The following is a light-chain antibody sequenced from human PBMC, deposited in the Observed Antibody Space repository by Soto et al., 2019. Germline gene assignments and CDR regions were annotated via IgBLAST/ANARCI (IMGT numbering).Light chain of an antibody. V-gene: IGKV3-15*01. Sequence: EIVLTQSPATLSVSPGERATLSCRASQSVSSKLAWYQQRPGQSPRLLIYGASTRATDIPARFSGSGSGTEFTLTISSLPSEDFAVYYCQQYKDWFSITFGQGTRLEIK. J-gene: IGKJ5*01. CDR2: GAS. CDR1: QSVSSK. CDR3: QQYKDWFSIT.